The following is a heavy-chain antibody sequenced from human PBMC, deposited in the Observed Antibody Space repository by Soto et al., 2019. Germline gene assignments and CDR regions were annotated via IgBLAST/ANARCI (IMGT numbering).Heavy chain of an antibody. J-gene: IGHJ4*02. Sequence: PGGSLRLSCAASGFTFSNYWMSWVRQAPGKGLEWVANIKQGGNEKFYVDSVKGRFTISRDDAKNSLYLQINSLRAEDTAVYYCAKNLASIAARDFDYWGQGTLVTVSS. D-gene: IGHD6-6*01. CDR1: GFTFSNYW. V-gene: IGHV3-7*05. CDR2: IKQGGNEK. CDR3: AKNLASIAARDFDY.